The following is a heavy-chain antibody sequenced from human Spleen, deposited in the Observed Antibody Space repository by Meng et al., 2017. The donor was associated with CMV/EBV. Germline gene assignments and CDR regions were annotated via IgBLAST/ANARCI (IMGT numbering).Heavy chain of an antibody. CDR1: EFTFSSYS. J-gene: IGHJ6*02. D-gene: IGHD3-3*01. Sequence: GESLKISCAASEFTFSSYSMNWVRQAPGKGLEWVSSISSTSSYIYYADSLKGRFTISRDKGKNTLYLHISSLRVEDTAVYYCAGFGVTITNGLDVWGQGTTVTVSS. CDR3: AGFGVTITNGLDV. V-gene: IGHV3-21*01. CDR2: ISSTSSYI.